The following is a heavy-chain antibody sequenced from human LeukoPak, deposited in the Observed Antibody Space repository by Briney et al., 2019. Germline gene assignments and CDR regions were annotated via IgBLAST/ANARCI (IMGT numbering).Heavy chain of an antibody. CDR3: AKDSKVAGTLGAFDI. J-gene: IGHJ3*02. D-gene: IGHD6-19*01. CDR1: GFTSDDYA. V-gene: IGHV3-9*02. Sequence: GGSLRLSCAASGFTSDDYAMHWVRQAPGKGLEWVSGISWNSGSIGYADSVKGRFTISRDNAKNSLYLQMNSLRAEDTALYYCAKDSKVAGTLGAFDIWGQGTMVTVSS. CDR2: ISWNSGSI.